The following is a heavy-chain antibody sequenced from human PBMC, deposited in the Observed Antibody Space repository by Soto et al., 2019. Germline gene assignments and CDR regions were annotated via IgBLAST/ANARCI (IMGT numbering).Heavy chain of an antibody. CDR2: IIPIFGTA. J-gene: IGHJ3*02. CDR1: GGTFSSYA. D-gene: IGHD1-26*01. V-gene: IGHV1-69*01. CDR3: AREAVVVGATRSGDAFDI. Sequence: QVQLVQSGAEVKKPGYSVKVSCKASGGTFSSYAISWVRQAPGQGLEWMGGIIPIFGTANYAQKFQGRVTITADESTSTAYMELSSLRSEDTAVYYCAREAVVVGATRSGDAFDIWGQGTMVTVSS.